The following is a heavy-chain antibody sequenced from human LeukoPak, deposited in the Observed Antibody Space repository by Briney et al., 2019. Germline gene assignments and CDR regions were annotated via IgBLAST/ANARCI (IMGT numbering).Heavy chain of an antibody. V-gene: IGHV3-7*01. J-gene: IGHJ6*03. Sequence: PGGSLRLSCAASEFTFSNYWMSWVRLAPGKGMEWVANIKQDGSGTYYVDPVKGRFTISRDNAKNSLYLQMNSLRAEDTAVYYCAGCSTVTTYYYSYYMNIWGKGTTVTVSS. CDR3: AGCSTVTTYYYSYYMNI. D-gene: IGHD4-17*01. CDR1: EFTFSNYW. CDR2: IKQDGSGT.